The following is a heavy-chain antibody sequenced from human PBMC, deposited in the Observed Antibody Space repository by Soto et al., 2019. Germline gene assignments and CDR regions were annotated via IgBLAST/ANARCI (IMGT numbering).Heavy chain of an antibody. J-gene: IGHJ3*02. D-gene: IGHD6-19*01. CDR3: AKTANGWFSAFDI. CDR1: GFTFSSYA. CDR2: ISGSGGTT. Sequence: EVPLLESGGGLVQPGGSLRLSCAASGFTFSSYAMSWVRQAPGKGLEWVSAISGSGGTTYYADSVKGRFTFSRDNSKNTMDLQMNSLRAEDTALYYCAKTANGWFSAFDIWGQGTMVTVSS. V-gene: IGHV3-23*01.